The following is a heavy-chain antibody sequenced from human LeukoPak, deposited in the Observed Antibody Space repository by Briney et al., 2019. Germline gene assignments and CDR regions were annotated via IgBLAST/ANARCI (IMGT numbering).Heavy chain of an antibody. CDR1: GGTFSSYA. J-gene: IGHJ6*03. Sequence: ASVKVSRKASGGTFSSYAISWVRQAPGQGLEWMGGIIPIFGTANYAQKFQGRVTITADKSTSTAYMELSSLRSEDTAVYYCARGGMANDYYYYYYMDVWGKGTTVTVSS. CDR3: ARGGMANDYYYYYYMDV. V-gene: IGHV1-69*06. CDR2: IIPIFGTA. D-gene: IGHD1-26*01.